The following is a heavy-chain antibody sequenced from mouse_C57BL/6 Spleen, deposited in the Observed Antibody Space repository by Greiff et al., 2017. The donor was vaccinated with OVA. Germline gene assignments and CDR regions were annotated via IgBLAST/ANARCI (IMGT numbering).Heavy chain of an antibody. CDR3: ARYDGYYEDYYAMDY. J-gene: IGHJ4*01. V-gene: IGHV1-82*01. D-gene: IGHD2-3*01. CDR2: IYPGDGDT. Sequence: QVQLKQSGPELVKPGASVKISCKASGYAFSSSWVNWVKQRPGKGLEWIGRIYPGDGDTNYNGKFKGKATLTADKSSSTAYMQLSSLTSEDSAVYFCARYDGYYEDYYAMDYWGQGTSVTVSS. CDR1: GYAFSSSW.